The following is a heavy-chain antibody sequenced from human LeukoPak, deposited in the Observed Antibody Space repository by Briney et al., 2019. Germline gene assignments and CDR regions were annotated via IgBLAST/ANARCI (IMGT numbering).Heavy chain of an antibody. V-gene: IGHV3-9*01. CDR1: GFTFDDYA. CDR2: ISWNSGSI. Sequence: GGSLRLSCAASGFTFDDYAMHWVRQAPGKGLEWVSGISWNSGSIGYADSVNGRFTISRDNAKNSLYLQMNSLRAEDTALYYCAKGGYGSGSYLDYWGQGTLVTVSS. D-gene: IGHD3-10*01. J-gene: IGHJ4*02. CDR3: AKGGYGSGSYLDY.